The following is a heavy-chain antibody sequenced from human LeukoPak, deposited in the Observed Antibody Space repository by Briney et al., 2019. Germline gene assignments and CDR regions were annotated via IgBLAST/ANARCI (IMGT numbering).Heavy chain of an antibody. CDR2: FDPEDDEA. D-gene: IGHD1-26*01. J-gene: IGHJ3*02. CDR3: AAESLSGSRKDVFDI. Sequence: APVKVSCKVSGYTLSELSMNWVRQAPGKGLEWMGGFDPEDDEAIYAPKFQGRVTMTEDSSTDTAYMELSSLRSEDTAVYYCAAESLSGSRKDVFDIWGQGTLVTVSS. V-gene: IGHV1-24*01. CDR1: GYTLSELS.